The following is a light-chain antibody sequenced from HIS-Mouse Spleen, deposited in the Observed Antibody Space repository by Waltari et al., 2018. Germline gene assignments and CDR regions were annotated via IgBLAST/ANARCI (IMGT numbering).Light chain of an antibody. CDR3: QQYDNLPIFT. CDR2: GAS. J-gene: IGKJ3*01. Sequence: EIVMTQSPATLSVSPGERATLSCRASQSVSSNLAWYQQKPGQAPRLLIYGASTRATGIPARFSGSGSGTEFTLTISSLQSEDIATYYCQQYDNLPIFTFGPGTKVDIK. CDR1: QSVSSN. V-gene: IGKV3-15*01.